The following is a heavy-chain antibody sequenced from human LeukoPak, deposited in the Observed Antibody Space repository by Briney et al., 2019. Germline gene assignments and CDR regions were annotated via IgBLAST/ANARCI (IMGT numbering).Heavy chain of an antibody. CDR2: ISYDGNNK. CDR3: AGGGGYFDY. CDR1: GFTFTPQG. D-gene: IGHD3-16*01. V-gene: IGHV3-30*03. J-gene: IGHJ4*02. Sequence: GGSLRLSCVDSGFTFTPQGIHWVRQAPGKGLEWVTVISYDGNNKYYADSVKGRFPISRDNSKNTLYLQMNSLKAEDTAIYYCAGGGGYFDYWGPGTLVTVSS.